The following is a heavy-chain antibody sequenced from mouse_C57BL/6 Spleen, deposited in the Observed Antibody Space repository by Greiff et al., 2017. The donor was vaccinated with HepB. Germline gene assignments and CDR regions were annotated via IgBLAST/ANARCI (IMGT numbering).Heavy chain of an antibody. V-gene: IGHV1-50*01. CDR2: IDPSDSYT. CDR3: ARRYYGDWYFDV. J-gene: IGHJ1*03. Sequence: QVQLKQPGAELVKPGASVKLSCKASGYTFTSYWMQWVKQRPGQGLEWIGEIDPSDSYTNYNQKFKGKATFTVDTSSSTAYMQLSSLTSEDSAVYYCARRYYGDWYFDVWGTGTTVTVSS. CDR1: GYTFTSYW. D-gene: IGHD1-1*01.